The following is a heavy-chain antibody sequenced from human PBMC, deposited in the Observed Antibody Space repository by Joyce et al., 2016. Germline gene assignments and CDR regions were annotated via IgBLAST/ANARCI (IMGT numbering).Heavy chain of an antibody. V-gene: IGHV3-11*03. CDR2: MSTSGRYT. Sequence: DYYMSWVRQAPGKGLEWVSYMSTSGRYTIYGGSVMGRFTVSRDNAKNSLFLQMNSLRADDTAMYYCARSTLSASGIDYWGQGTLVTVAS. CDR1: DYY. J-gene: IGHJ4*02. CDR3: ARSTLSASGIDY. D-gene: IGHD1-14*01.